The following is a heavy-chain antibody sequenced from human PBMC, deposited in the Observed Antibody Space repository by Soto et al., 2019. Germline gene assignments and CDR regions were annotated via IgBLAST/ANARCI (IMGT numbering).Heavy chain of an antibody. J-gene: IGHJ4*02. CDR3: ATRGYSSSWYLFDY. CDR1: GFTFSSYG. D-gene: IGHD6-13*01. V-gene: IGHV3-30*03. CDR2: ISYDGSNK. Sequence: GESLKISCAASGFTFSSYGMHWVRQAPGKGLEWVAVISYDGSNKYYADSVKGRFTISRDNSKNTLYLQMNSLRAEDTAVYYCATRGYSSSWYLFDYWGQGTLVTVSS.